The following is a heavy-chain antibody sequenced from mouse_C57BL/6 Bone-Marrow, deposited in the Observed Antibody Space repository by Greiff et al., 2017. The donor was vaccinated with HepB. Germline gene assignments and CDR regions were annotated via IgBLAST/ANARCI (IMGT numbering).Heavy chain of an antibody. V-gene: IGHV1-59*01. Sequence: VQLQQPGAELVRPGTSVKLSCKASGDTFTSYWMHWVKQRPGQGLEWIGVIDPSDSYTNYNQKFKGKATLTVDTSSSTAYMQLSSLTSEDYAVYYCARYGDLLLSPFAYWGQGTLVTVSA. D-gene: IGHD1-1*01. J-gene: IGHJ3*01. CDR3: ARYGDLLLSPFAY. CDR1: GDTFTSYW. CDR2: IDPSDSYT.